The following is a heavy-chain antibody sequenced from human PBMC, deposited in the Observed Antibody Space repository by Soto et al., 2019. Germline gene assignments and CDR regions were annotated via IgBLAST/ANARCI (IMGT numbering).Heavy chain of an antibody. V-gene: IGHV1-46*01. Sequence: ASVNVSCKASGYTYTSYYMHWVRQAPGQGLEWMGIINPSGGSTSYAQKFQGRVTITADESTSTAYMELSSLRSEDTAVYYCARDRGYCSGGSCSNWFDPWGQGTLVTVSS. CDR3: ARDRGYCSGGSCSNWFDP. CDR2: INPSGGST. J-gene: IGHJ5*02. D-gene: IGHD2-15*01. CDR1: GYTYTSYY.